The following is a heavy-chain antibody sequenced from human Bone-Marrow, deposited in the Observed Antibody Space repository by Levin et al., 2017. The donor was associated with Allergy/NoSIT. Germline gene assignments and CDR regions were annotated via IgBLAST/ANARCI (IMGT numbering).Heavy chain of an antibody. V-gene: IGHV3-30*18. CDR3: AKDVAKYYFDY. Sequence: GESLKISCAASGFTFSSYGMHWVRQAPGKGLEWVAVISYDGSNKYYADSVKGRFTISRDNSKNTLYLQMNSLRAEDTAVYYCAKDVAKYYFDYWGQGTLVTVSS. D-gene: IGHD5-12*01. J-gene: IGHJ4*02. CDR2: ISYDGSNK. CDR1: GFTFSSYG.